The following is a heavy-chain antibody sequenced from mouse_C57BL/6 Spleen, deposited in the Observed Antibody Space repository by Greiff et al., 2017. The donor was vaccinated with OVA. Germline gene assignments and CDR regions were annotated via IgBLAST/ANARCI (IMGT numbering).Heavy chain of an antibody. CDR2: INPSSGYT. CDR3: ARSIYSNYAMDY. D-gene: IGHD2-5*01. J-gene: IGHJ4*01. V-gene: IGHV1-7*01. Sequence: QVHVKQSGAELAKPGASVKLSCKASGYTFTSYWMHWVKQRPGQGLEWIGYINPSSGYTKYNQKFKDKATLTADKSSSTAYMQLSSLTYEDSAVYYCARSIYSNYAMDYWGQGTSVTVSS. CDR1: GYTFTSYW.